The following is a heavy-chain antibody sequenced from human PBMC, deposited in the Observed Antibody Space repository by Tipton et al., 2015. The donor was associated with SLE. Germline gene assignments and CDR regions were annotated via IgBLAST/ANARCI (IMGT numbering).Heavy chain of an antibody. D-gene: IGHD2-2*01. CDR2: VHYSGNI. V-gene: IGHV4-59*01. Sequence: TLSLTCSVSGGSINGYFWSWIRQPPGKGLEWIGYVHYSGNIKSNPSLKSRVTISVDTSMNHFSLKLNSVTAADTAVYHCARERPDCAVTSCYGFFDSWGQGALVTVSS. CDR3: ARERPDCAVTSCYGFFDS. J-gene: IGHJ5*01. CDR1: GGSINGYF.